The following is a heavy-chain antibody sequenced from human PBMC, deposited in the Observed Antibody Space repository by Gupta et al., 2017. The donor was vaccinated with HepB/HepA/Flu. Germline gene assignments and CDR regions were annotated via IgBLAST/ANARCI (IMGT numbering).Heavy chain of an antibody. D-gene: IGHD6-13*01. CDR1: GFTFRSYD. V-gene: IGHV3-13*01. Sequence: EVQLVESGGGLVQPGGSLRLSCAASGFTFRSYDMHWVRQATGKGLEWVSAIGTAGDTYYPGSVKGRFTISRENAKNSLYLQMNSLRAGDTAVYYCARGSSSSWQNYYYGMDVWGQGTTVTVSS. CDR3: ARGSSSSWQNYYYGMDV. J-gene: IGHJ6*02. CDR2: IGTAGDT.